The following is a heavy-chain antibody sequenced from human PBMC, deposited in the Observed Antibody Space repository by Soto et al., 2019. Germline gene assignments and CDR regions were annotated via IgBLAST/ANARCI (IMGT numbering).Heavy chain of an antibody. D-gene: IGHD2-15*01. CDR1: GASTSDSY. Sequence: ASETLSLTCTVSGASTSDSYWTWIRQPSGKGLEWIGYIHSSGNTDFNPTVKGRLTISLDTSKNQFYLNLISVTAADAAKYFCARVCSGECYY. CDR3: ARVCSGECYY. CDR2: IHSSGNT. J-gene: IGHJ6*01. V-gene: IGHV4-59*01.